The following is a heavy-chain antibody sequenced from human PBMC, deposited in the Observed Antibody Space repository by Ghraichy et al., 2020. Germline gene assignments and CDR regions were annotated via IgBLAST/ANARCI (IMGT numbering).Heavy chain of an antibody. CDR3: ARRLYSSGWYGSSYYFDY. V-gene: IGHV3-7*01. CDR1: GFTFSSYW. D-gene: IGHD6-19*01. Sequence: GGSLRLSCAVSGFTFSSYWMSWVRQAPGKGLEWVANIKQDGSEKYYVDSVKGRFTISRDNAKNSLYLQMNSLRAEDTAVYYCARRLYSSGWYGSSYYFDYWGQGTLVTVSS. J-gene: IGHJ4*02. CDR2: IKQDGSEK.